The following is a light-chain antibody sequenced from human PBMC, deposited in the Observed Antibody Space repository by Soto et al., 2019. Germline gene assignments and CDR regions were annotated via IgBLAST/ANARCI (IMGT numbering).Light chain of an antibody. J-gene: IGLJ1*01. Sequence: QSALTQPASVSGSPGQSITISCAGTGDDIGGYNFVSWYQHHPGKAPKLIIYDVTHRPSGVSERFSGSKSGFTASLTISWPQPEAESHYYCASFTSISTYVFGTGTKVTVL. CDR1: GDDIGGYNF. CDR3: ASFTSISTYV. V-gene: IGLV2-14*01. CDR2: DVT.